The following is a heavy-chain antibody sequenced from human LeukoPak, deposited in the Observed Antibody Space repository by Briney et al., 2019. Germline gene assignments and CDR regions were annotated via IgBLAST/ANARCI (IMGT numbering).Heavy chain of an antibody. V-gene: IGHV1-18*01. CDR2: ISGYNGNT. Sequence: ASVKVSCKASGYSFPNHGVSWVRQAPGQGLEWMGWISGYNGNTNYAQKFQGRVTMTTDTSTSTAYMELRRLRSEDTAVYYCARGLRDSSGYYYFDYWGQGTLVTVSS. CDR1: GYSFPNHG. D-gene: IGHD3-22*01. CDR3: ARGLRDSSGYYYFDY. J-gene: IGHJ4*02.